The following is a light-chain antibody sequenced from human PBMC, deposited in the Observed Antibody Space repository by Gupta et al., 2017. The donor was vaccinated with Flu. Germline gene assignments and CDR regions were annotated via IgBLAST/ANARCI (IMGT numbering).Light chain of an antibody. Sequence: DIEITQSPSSLSASVGDRFTITCRASQEIRDDLGWYQQKPGKAPKRLIYAASRVKSGVPSRFSGSGCGTEFTLTISSRQPEDFANCYCRQQNSFPFPFGRGTKMDIK. CDR1: QEIRDD. CDR3: RQQNSFPFP. V-gene: IGKV1-17*01. CDR2: AAS. J-gene: IGKJ2*01.